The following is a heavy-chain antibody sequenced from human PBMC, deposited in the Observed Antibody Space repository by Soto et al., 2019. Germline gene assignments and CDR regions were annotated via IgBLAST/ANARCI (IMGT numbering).Heavy chain of an antibody. CDR1: GFTFSGSA. CDR3: IRQPYSSGPFDY. V-gene: IGHV3-73*01. CDR2: MRSKPNSYAT. D-gene: IGHD6-19*01. Sequence: PGGSLRLSCAASGFTFSGSAIHWARQASGKGLEWVGRMRSKPNSYATAYAASVKGRFTISRDDSKNTAYLQMNSLKTEDTAVYYCIRQPYSSGPFDYWGQGTLVTVSS. J-gene: IGHJ4*02.